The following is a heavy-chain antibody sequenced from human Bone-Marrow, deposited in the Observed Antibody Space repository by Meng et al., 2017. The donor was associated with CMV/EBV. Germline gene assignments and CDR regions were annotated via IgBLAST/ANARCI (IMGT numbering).Heavy chain of an antibody. Sequence: GESLKISCAATGVTFGSLSMSWVRQTAGKGLEWVSSITRDSKMVFYADSVRGRFTISRDNSKNTLYLQMNTLRSDDTAVYYCAKAEPHITIFGVAIDGGMDVWGQGTTVTVSS. J-gene: IGHJ6*02. CDR1: GVTFGSLS. V-gene: IGHV3-23*03. CDR2: ITRDSKMV. D-gene: IGHD3-3*01. CDR3: AKAEPHITIFGVAIDGGMDV.